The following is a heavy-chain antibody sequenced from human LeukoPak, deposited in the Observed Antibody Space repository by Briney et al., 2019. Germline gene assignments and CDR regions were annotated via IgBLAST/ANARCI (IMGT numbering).Heavy chain of an antibody. J-gene: IGHJ4*02. D-gene: IGHD6-19*01. CDR2: IYYSGST. Sequence: SETLPLTCTVPGGSISSYYWSWIRQPPGKGLEWVGYIYYSGSTNYNPSLKSRVTISVDTSKNQFSLKLSSVTAADTAVYYCARGTVAGTPIFDYWGQGTLVTVSS. CDR1: GGSISSYY. CDR3: ARGTVAGTPIFDY. V-gene: IGHV4-59*01.